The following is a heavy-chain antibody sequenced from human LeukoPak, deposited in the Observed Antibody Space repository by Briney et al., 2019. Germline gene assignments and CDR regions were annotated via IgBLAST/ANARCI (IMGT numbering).Heavy chain of an antibody. Sequence: PSETLSLTCTVSGGSFSSTTYYWGWIRQPPGKGLEWIGSIYYSGGTYYNQSLKSRVTISVDTSKNQFSLQLTSVTAADTALYYCARHYYDSSGYYPWYFDYWGQGTLVTVPS. CDR2: IYYSGGT. J-gene: IGHJ4*02. V-gene: IGHV4-39*01. CDR1: GGSFSSTTYY. D-gene: IGHD3-22*01. CDR3: ARHYYDSSGYYPWYFDY.